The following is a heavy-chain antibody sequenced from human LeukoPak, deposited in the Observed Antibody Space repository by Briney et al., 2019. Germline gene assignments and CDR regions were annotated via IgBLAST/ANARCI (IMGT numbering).Heavy chain of an antibody. CDR2: ISYDGSNK. D-gene: IGHD4-17*01. J-gene: IGHJ4*02. CDR1: GFTFSSYA. Sequence: GRSLRLSCAASGFTFSSYAMHWVRQAPGKGLEWVAVISYDGSNKYYADSVKGRFTISGDNSKNTLYLQMNSLRAEDTAVYYCARDHHYGDYLDYWGQGTLVTVSS. V-gene: IGHV3-30-3*01. CDR3: ARDHHYGDYLDY.